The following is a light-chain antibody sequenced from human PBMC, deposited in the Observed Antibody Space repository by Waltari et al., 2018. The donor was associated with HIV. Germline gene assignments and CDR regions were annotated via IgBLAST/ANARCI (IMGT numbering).Light chain of an antibody. CDR3: QQFFSALYT. CDR1: QSLLYSSNSKNY. CDR2: WAS. V-gene: IGKV4-1*01. Sequence: IVMTQSPDSLAVSLGERATINCNSSQSLLYSSNSKNYLAWYQQKPGQSPKLLIYWASTRESGVPERFSGSGSGTHFTLTINGLQAEDVAVYYCQQFFSALYTFGQGTKLEIK. J-gene: IGKJ2*01.